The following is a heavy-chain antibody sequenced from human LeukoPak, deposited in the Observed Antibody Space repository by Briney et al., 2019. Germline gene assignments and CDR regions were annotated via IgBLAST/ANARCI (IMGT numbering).Heavy chain of an antibody. J-gene: IGHJ3*02. CDR3: ARGEWGNNALDI. V-gene: IGHV4-34*01. D-gene: IGHD2-8*01. CDR1: GGSFSGYY. CDR2: INHSGST. Sequence: SETLSLTCAVYGGSFSGYYWSWIRQPPGKGLEWIGEINHSGSTNYNPSLKSRVAISVDTSKNQFSLKLSSVTAADTAVYYCARGEWGNNALDIWGQGTMVTVSS.